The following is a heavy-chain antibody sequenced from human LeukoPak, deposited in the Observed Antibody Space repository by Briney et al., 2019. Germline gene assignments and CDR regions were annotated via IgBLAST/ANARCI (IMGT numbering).Heavy chain of an antibody. D-gene: IGHD1-26*01. V-gene: IGHV3-33*01. CDR1: GFTFSSYG. CDR3: ASGSGWELTDVHWNFDY. J-gene: IGHJ4*02. Sequence: PGRSLRLSCAASGFTFSSYGMHWARQAPGKGLEWVAVIWYDGSNKYYADSVKGRFTISRDNSKNTLYLQMNSLRAEDTAVYYCASGSGWELTDVHWNFDYWGQGTLVTVSS. CDR2: IWYDGSNK.